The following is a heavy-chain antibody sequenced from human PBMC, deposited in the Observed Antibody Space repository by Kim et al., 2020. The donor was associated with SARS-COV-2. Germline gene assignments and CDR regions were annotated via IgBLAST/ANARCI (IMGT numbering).Heavy chain of an antibody. Sequence: SETLSLTCAVYGGSFSGYYWSWIRQPPGKGLEWIGEINHSGSTNYNPSLKSRVTISVDTSKNQFSLKLSSVTAADTAVYYCARASRGYCSSTSCPRAAFDIWGQGTMVTVSS. D-gene: IGHD2-2*01. V-gene: IGHV4-34*01. CDR2: INHSGST. CDR1: GGSFSGYY. CDR3: ARASRGYCSSTSCPRAAFDI. J-gene: IGHJ3*02.